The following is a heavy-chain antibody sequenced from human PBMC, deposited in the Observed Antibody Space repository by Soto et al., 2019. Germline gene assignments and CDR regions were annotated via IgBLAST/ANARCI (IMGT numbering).Heavy chain of an antibody. CDR1: GLTFSGSA. Sequence: GGSLRLSCAASGLTFSGSAMHWVRQASGKGLEWVGRIRSKANSYATAYAASVKGRFTISRDDSKNTAYLQMNSLKTEDTAVYYCTSLTLPIAAAGMPIDPNDYWGQGTLVTVSS. J-gene: IGHJ4*02. CDR2: IRSKANSYAT. D-gene: IGHD6-13*01. V-gene: IGHV3-73*01. CDR3: TSLTLPIAAAGMPIDPNDY.